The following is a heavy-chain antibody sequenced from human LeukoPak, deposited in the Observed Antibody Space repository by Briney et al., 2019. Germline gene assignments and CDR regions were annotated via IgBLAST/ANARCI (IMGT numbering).Heavy chain of an antibody. CDR2: MNPNSGNT. CDR1: GYTVTSYD. D-gene: IGHD1-1*01. V-gene: IGHV1-8*01. Sequence: ASVKVSCKASGYTVTSYDINWVRQATGQRLEWMGWMNPNSGNTGYAQKFQGRVTMTRNTSISTAYMELSSLRSEDTAVYYCARETGTEDVNWFDPWGQGTLVTVSS. CDR3: ARETGTEDVNWFDP. J-gene: IGHJ5*02.